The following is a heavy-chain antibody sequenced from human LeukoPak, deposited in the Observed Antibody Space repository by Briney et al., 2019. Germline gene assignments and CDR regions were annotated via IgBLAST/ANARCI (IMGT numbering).Heavy chain of an antibody. CDR1: GGSISSYY. J-gene: IGHJ4*02. V-gene: IGHV4-59*08. CDR2: IYYSGST. Sequence: SETLSLTCTVSGGSISSYYWSWIRQPPGKGLEWIGYIYYSGSTNYNPSLKSRVTISVDTSKNQFSLKLSSVTAADTAVYYCARHNYDSSGYYPLFDYWGQGTLVTVSS. CDR3: ARHNYDSSGYYPLFDY. D-gene: IGHD3-22*01.